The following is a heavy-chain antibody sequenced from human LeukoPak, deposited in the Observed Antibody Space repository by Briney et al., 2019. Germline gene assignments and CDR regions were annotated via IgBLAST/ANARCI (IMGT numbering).Heavy chain of an antibody. Sequence: GASVKVSCKASGYTFTGYYMHWVRQAPGKGLEWVANIRQDGNEKYYVDSVKGRFTISRDNAKNSLYLQMNSLRAEDTAVYHCARTVGATAFDIWGQGTMVTVSS. D-gene: IGHD1-26*01. V-gene: IGHV3-7*05. J-gene: IGHJ3*02. CDR1: GYTFTGYY. CDR2: IRQDGNEK. CDR3: ARTVGATAFDI.